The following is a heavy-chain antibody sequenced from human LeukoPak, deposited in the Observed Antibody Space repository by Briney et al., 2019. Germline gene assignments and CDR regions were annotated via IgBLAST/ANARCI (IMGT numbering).Heavy chain of an antibody. Sequence: ASVKVSCKASGYTFTSYGISWVRQAPGQGLEWMGWINTNTGNPTYAQGFTGRFVFSLDTSVSTAYLQISSLKAEDTAVYYCARDLLPAAPGLRTNWFDPWGQGTLVTVSS. J-gene: IGHJ5*02. D-gene: IGHD6-13*01. CDR3: ARDLLPAAPGLRTNWFDP. CDR2: INTNTGNP. CDR1: GYTFTSYG. V-gene: IGHV7-4-1*02.